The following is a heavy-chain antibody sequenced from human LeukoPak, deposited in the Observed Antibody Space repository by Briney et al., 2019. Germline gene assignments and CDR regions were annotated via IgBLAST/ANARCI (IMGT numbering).Heavy chain of an antibody. D-gene: IGHD3-16*02. Sequence: GSLRLSCAASGFNFGSYAMDWVRQAPGKGLEWVGDISYDGGYQSYAVSVRGRFTISRDNSKNTLFLQMNSLRPEDAAVYYCATESSLSNWGHGTLVTVSS. CDR3: ATESSLSN. CDR1: GFNFGSYA. J-gene: IGHJ4*01. CDR2: ISYDGGYQ. V-gene: IGHV3-30*03.